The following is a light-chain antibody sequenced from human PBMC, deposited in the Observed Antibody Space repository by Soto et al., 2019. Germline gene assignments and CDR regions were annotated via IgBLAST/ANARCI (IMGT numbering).Light chain of an antibody. CDR3: QAWDRSTVV. V-gene: IGLV3-1*01. CDR1: KLGTKY. Sequence: SYELTQPPSVSVSPGQTVSITCSGDKLGTKYACWYQQKPGQSPVLVIYQDTKRPSGIPERFAGSNSGNTATLTISGTQAMDEADYYCQAWDRSTVVFGGGTKLTVL. CDR2: QDT. J-gene: IGLJ2*01.